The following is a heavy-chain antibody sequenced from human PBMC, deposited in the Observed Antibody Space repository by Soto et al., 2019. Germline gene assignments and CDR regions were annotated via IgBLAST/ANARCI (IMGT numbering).Heavy chain of an antibody. V-gene: IGHV1-3*01. D-gene: IGHD6-19*01. CDR2: INAGNGNT. CDR3: ARDRMAGYYYYYGMDV. CDR1: GYSFTSYP. Sequence: KRSCKGSGYSFTSYPMHWVRQAPGQRLEWMGWINAGNGNTKYSQKFQGRVTITRDTSASTAYMELSSLRSEDTAVYYCARDRMAGYYYYYGMDVWGQGTTVTVSS. J-gene: IGHJ6*02.